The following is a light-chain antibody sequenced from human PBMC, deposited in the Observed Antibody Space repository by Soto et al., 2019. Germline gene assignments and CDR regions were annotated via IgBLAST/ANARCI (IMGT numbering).Light chain of an antibody. J-gene: IGKJ4*01. CDR1: QSISSTY. Sequence: EIVLTQPPCTLSLSPGERATLSCRASQSISSTYLAWYQQKRGQAPRLLIYGASSRATGIPDRFSGSGSGTDFTLTISRLEPEDFALYYCQQYGGSLTFGGGTKVEIK. CDR3: QQYGGSLT. V-gene: IGKV3-20*01. CDR2: GAS.